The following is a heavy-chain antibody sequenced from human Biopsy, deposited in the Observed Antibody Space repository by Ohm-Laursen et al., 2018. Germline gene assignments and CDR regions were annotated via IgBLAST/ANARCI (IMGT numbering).Heavy chain of an antibody. CDR2: IGNTGAT. Sequence: SLRLSCAASGFDFSDYSMSWVRQAPGKRLELVSTIGNTGATFYADSVKGRFIISRDTSKNTVYLQMNSLRVEDTAVYYCVKGTQLLEDWGQGTQVTVSS. V-gene: IGHV3-23*01. D-gene: IGHD3-10*01. CDR3: VKGTQLLED. CDR1: GFDFSDYS. J-gene: IGHJ4*02.